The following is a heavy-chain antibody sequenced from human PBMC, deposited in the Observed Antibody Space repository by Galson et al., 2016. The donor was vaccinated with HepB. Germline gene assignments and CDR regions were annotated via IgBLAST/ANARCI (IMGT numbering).Heavy chain of an antibody. CDR3: ARHALLGAKDFHN. J-gene: IGHJ4*02. V-gene: IGHV4-39*01. D-gene: IGHD1-26*01. Sequence: SETLSLTCTVSGGSISNNYYWGWIRQPPGKGLEWIGSIHHGGTTYYNPSLKSRFTLSVDMSKNQFSLNLRSVTAADTAVYYGARHALLGAKDFHNWGQGTLVTVSS. CDR2: IHHGGTT. CDR1: GGSISNNYY.